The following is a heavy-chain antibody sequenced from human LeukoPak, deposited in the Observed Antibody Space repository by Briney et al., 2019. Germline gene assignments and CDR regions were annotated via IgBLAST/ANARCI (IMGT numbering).Heavy chain of an antibody. V-gene: IGHV3-33*01. D-gene: IGHD1-26*01. CDR2: IWYDGSNK. CDR3: AREQWDNNPPRASDYYYYGMDV. CDR1: GFTFSNYG. Sequence: GGFLRLSCAASGFTFSNYGMHWVRQAPGKGLEWVAFIWYDGSNKYYTDSVKGRFTISRDNSKNTLYLQMNSLRAEDTAVYYCAREQWDNNPPRASDYYYYGMDVWGQGTTVTVSS. J-gene: IGHJ6*02.